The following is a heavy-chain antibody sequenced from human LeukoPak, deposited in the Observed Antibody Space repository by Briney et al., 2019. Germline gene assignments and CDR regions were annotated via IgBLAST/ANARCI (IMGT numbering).Heavy chain of an antibody. J-gene: IGHJ4*02. V-gene: IGHV1-69*13. Sequence: ASVKVSRKASGGSFSSYAINWVRQAPGLGLEWMGVIIPIFATTKYAEKFQDRVTITADESTSTAYMELSSLRYEDTAVYYCARDGTGYSSSWYPNWGPGTLVTVSS. CDR1: GGSFSSYA. CDR3: ARDGTGYSSSWYPN. CDR2: IIPIFATT. D-gene: IGHD6-13*01.